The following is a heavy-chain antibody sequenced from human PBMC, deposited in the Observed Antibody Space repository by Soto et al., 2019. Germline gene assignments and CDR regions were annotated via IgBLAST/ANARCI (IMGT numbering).Heavy chain of an antibody. Sequence: PGGSLRLSCAASGFTFSSYGMHWVRQAPGKGLEWVAVISYDGSNKYYADSVKGRFTISRDNSKNTLYLQMNSLRAEDTAVYYCANRYSYLDYWGQGTLVTVSS. CDR2: ISYDGSNK. J-gene: IGHJ4*02. V-gene: IGHV3-30*18. CDR1: GFTFSSYG. D-gene: IGHD3-16*02. CDR3: ANRYSYLDY.